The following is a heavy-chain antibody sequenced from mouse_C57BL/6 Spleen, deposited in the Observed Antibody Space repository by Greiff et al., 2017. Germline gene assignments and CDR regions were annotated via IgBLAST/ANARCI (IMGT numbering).Heavy chain of an antibody. J-gene: IGHJ2*01. D-gene: IGHD3-2*02. V-gene: IGHV1-72*01. Sequence: QVHVKQPGAELVKPGASVKLSCKASGYTFTSYWMHWVKQRPGRGLEWIGRIDPYSGGTKYNQKFKSKATLTVDKPSSTAYMQLSSLTSDDSAVYYCARPDSSGYAFDYWGQGTTLTVSS. CDR1: GYTFTSYW. CDR2: IDPYSGGT. CDR3: ARPDSSGYAFDY.